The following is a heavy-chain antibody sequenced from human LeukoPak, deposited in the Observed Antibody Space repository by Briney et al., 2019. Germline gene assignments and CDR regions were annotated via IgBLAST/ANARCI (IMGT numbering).Heavy chain of an antibody. J-gene: IGHJ4*02. CDR2: INPSGGGA. V-gene: IGHV1-46*01. Sequence: ASVKVSCKASGYTFTTYYIHWVRQAPGQGLEWMGIINPSGGGASYAQTFQGRVTMTRDTSTSTVYMELNSLRSEDTAVYYCARLFRSSSGYLMLDYWGQGTLVTVSS. CDR1: GYTFTTYY. CDR3: ARLFRSSSGYLMLDY. D-gene: IGHD3-22*01.